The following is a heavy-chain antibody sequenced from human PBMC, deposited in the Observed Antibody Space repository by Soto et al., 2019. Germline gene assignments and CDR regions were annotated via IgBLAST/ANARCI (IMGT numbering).Heavy chain of an antibody. Sequence: EVQLLESGGGLVQPGGSLRLSCAASGFTFSSYAMSWVRQAPGKGLEWVSAISGSGGSTYYADSVKGRFTISRDNSKNTLYLQMNSLRAEDTAVYYCAKSGVRYYDFWSGDGDRHYYYYYGMDVWGQGTTVTVSS. V-gene: IGHV3-23*01. CDR3: AKSGVRYYDFWSGDGDRHYYYYYGMDV. CDR2: ISGSGGST. J-gene: IGHJ6*02. CDR1: GFTFSSYA. D-gene: IGHD3-3*01.